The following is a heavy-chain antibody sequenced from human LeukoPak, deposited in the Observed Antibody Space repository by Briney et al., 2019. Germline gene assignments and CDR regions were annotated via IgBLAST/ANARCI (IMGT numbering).Heavy chain of an antibody. J-gene: IGHJ4*02. CDR2: IYSGGYT. V-gene: IGHV3-53*01. CDR1: GFTVSTNY. CDR3: ARGTVEAGNFDY. D-gene: IGHD6-19*01. Sequence: GGSLRPSCAASGFTVSTNYMSWVRQAPGKGLEWVSVIYSGGYTYYTDSVKGRFTISRDNSKNTLYLQMNSLRAEDTAVYYCARGTVEAGNFDYWGQGTLVTVSS.